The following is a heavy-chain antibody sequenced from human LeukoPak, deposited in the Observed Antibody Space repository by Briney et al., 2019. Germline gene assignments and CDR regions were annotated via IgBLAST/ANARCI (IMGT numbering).Heavy chain of an antibody. D-gene: IGHD2-2*02. CDR3: ARGQGAVVVPAAISPTRY. CDR2: INPNSGGT. V-gene: IGHV1-2*06. J-gene: IGHJ4*02. Sequence: ASVKVSCKASGYTFTGYYMHWVRQAPGQGLEWMGRINPNSGGTNYAQKFQGRVTMTRDTSISTAYMELSRLRSDDTAVYYCARGQGAVVVPAAISPTRYWGQGTLVTVSS. CDR1: GYTFTGYY.